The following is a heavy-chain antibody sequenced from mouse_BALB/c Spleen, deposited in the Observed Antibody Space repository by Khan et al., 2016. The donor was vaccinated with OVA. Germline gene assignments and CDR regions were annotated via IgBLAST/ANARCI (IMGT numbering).Heavy chain of an antibody. D-gene: IGHD2-14*01. CDR1: GYTFTSYT. CDR3: VKDGAYHRNDGLFAD. Sequence: QVQLQQSGAELARPGASVKMSCTASGYTFTSYTIHWIKKRPGQGLEWIGYINPSNGYTNYNQKFKDKATLTTDKSSTTAYLQLSSLTSDDSAVYNSVKDGAYHRNDGLFADWGQGTLVTVSA. J-gene: IGHJ3*01. CDR2: INPSNGYT. V-gene: IGHV1-4*01.